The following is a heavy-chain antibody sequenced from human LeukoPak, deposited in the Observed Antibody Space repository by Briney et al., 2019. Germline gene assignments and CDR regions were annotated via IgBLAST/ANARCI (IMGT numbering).Heavy chain of an antibody. CDR2: ISYDGSNK. J-gene: IGHJ4*02. CDR1: GFSFSIYS. Sequence: GGSLRLSCAASGFSFSIYSMNWVRQAPGKGLEWVAVISYDGSNKYYTDSVKGRFTISRDNSKNTLYLQMNSLRAEDTAVYYCAKDGAVRGVMPYYFDYWGQGTLVTVSS. V-gene: IGHV3-30*18. CDR3: AKDGAVRGVMPYYFDY. D-gene: IGHD3-10*01.